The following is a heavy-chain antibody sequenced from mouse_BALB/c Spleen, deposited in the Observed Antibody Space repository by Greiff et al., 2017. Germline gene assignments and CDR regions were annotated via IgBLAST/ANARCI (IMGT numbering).Heavy chain of an antibody. Sequence: VQLQQSGAELMKPGASVKISCKATGYTFSSYWIEWVKQRPGHGLEWIGEILPGSGSTNYNEKFKGKATFTADTSSNTAYMQLSSLTSEDSAVYYCARSTLREAAMDYWGQGTSVTVSS. CDR1: GYTFSSYW. CDR2: ILPGSGST. V-gene: IGHV1-9*01. J-gene: IGHJ4*01. D-gene: IGHD2-12*01. CDR3: ARSTLREAAMDY.